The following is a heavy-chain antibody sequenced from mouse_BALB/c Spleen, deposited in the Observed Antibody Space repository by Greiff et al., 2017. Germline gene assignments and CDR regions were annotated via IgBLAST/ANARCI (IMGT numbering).Heavy chain of an antibody. D-gene: IGHD2-14*01. CDR3: ARGEEYEGAMDY. CDR1: GFTFSSYA. Sequence: EVKLVESGGGLVKPGGSLKLSCAASGFTFSSYAMSWVRQTPEKRLEWVATISSGGSYTYYPDSVKGRFTISRDNAKNTLYLQMSSLRSEDTAMDYCARGEEYEGAMDYWGQGTSVTVSS. J-gene: IGHJ4*01. CDR2: ISSGGSYT. V-gene: IGHV5-9-3*01.